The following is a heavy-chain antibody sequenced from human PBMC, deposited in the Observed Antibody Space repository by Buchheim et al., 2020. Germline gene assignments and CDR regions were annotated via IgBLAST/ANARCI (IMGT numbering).Heavy chain of an antibody. D-gene: IGHD3-3*01. CDR1: GGSFSGYY. CDR3: ARGKPTIFGRYYYYYGMDV. Sequence: QVQLQQWGAGLLKPSETLSLTCAVYGGSFSGYYWSWIRQPPGKGLEWIGEINHSGSTYYNPSLKSRVTISVDTSKNQFSLKLSSVTAADTAVYYCARGKPTIFGRYYYYYGMDVWGKGTT. CDR2: INHSGST. V-gene: IGHV4-34*01. J-gene: IGHJ6*04.